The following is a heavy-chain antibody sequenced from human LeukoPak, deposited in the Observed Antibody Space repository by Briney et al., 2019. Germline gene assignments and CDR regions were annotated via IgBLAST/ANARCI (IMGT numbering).Heavy chain of an antibody. V-gene: IGHV3-21*01. J-gene: IGHJ3*02. CDR3: ARGLGYCSGGSCYGDDI. CDR1: GFTFSSYS. CDR2: FSSSSSYI. Sequence: PAGSLRLSCAASGFTFSSYSMNWVRQAPGKGLEWASSFSSSSSYIYYADSVKGRFTISRDNAKNSLYLQMNSLRAEDTAVYYCARGLGYCSGGSCYGDDIWGQGTMVTVSS. D-gene: IGHD2-15*01.